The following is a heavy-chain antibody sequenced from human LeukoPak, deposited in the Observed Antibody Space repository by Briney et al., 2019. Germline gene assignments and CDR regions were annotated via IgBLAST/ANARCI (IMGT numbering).Heavy chain of an antibody. CDR2: ISYDGSNK. D-gene: IGHD3-22*01. CDR3: AKDFGWIVERNWFDP. J-gene: IGHJ5*02. CDR1: GFTFSSYD. V-gene: IGHV3-30*18. Sequence: GGSLRLSCAASGFTFSSYDMHWVRQAPGKGLEWVAVISYDGSNKYYADSVKGRFTISRDNSKNTLYLQMNSLRAEDTAVYYCAKDFGWIVERNWFDPWGQGTLVTVSS.